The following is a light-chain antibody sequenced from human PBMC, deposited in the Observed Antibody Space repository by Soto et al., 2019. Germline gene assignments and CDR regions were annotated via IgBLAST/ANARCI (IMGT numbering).Light chain of an antibody. Sequence: QSALTQPPSVSGAPGQRVTISCTGSSSNIGAGYDVHWYQQLPGTAPKLLIYGNSNRPSGVPDRFSGSKSGTSASLAITGLQAEDEAGYYRQSYDSSLSGFYVFGTGTKLTVL. V-gene: IGLV1-40*01. CDR1: SSNIGAGYD. J-gene: IGLJ1*01. CDR3: QSYDSSLSGFYV. CDR2: GNS.